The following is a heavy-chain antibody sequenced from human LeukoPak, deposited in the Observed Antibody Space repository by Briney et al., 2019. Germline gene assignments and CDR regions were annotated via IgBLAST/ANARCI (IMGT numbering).Heavy chain of an antibody. Sequence: GASVKVFCKASGYTFTSYGISWVRQAPGQGLEWMGWISAYNGNTNYAQKLQGRVTMTTDTSTSTAYMELRSLRAEDTAVYYCASEGTPWEDPLGAFDIWGQGTMVTVSS. CDR3: ASEGTPWEDPLGAFDI. CDR1: GYTFTSYG. V-gene: IGHV1-18*01. D-gene: IGHD1-26*01. J-gene: IGHJ3*02. CDR2: ISAYNGNT.